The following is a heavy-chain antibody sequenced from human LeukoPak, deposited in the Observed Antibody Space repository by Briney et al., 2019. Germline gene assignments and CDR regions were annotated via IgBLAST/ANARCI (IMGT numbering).Heavy chain of an antibody. D-gene: IGHD3-16*01. J-gene: IGHJ1*01. Sequence: SETLSLTCSVSGGSINSNNFYWGWIRQPPGKGLEWIGSISYSGSTYYNPSLKSRVTISLDTSKNQFSLKVSSVTAADTAIYYCAKDDAWGRFYHWGQGTLVTVSS. CDR1: GGSINSNNFY. V-gene: IGHV4-39*07. CDR2: ISYSGST. CDR3: AKDDAWGRFYH.